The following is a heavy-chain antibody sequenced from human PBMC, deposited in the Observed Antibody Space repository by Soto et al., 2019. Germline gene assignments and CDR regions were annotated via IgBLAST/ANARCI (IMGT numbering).Heavy chain of an antibody. D-gene: IGHD3-3*01. V-gene: IGHV4-39*01. CDR1: GGCVSGRHYH. CDR3: ARTYYDFWYWFDP. J-gene: IGHJ5*02. CDR2: IHYSGRV. Sequence: PSEXLSRXCTVSGGCVSGRHYHXGWIRXPPGKGLEWIGSIHYSGRVFYKSSLLGRVTLSVDTSKNQFSLDLNSVTDTDTAVYYCARTYYDFWYWFDPGGQGTLVTVSS.